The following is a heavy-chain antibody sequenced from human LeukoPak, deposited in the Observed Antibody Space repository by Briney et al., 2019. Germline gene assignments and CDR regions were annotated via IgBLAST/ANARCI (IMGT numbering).Heavy chain of an antibody. CDR2: IISDGSTT. D-gene: IGHD3-22*01. CDR1: GFTFSSYW. Sequence: GGSLRLSCAASGFTFSSYWIHWVRQAPGKGLVWVSRIISDGSTTSYADSVKGRFTISRDTAKNTLYLQMNSLRADDTAVYYCAGISYDSSGYYDYWGQGALVTVSS. J-gene: IGHJ4*02. CDR3: AGISYDSSGYYDY. V-gene: IGHV3-74*01.